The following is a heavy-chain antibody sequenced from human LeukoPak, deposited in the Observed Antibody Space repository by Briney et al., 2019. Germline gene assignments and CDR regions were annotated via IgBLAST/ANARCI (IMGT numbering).Heavy chain of an antibody. Sequence: GGSLRVSCAASGFTFSSYAMSWVRQAPGKGLEWVSAISGSGGSTYYADSVKGRFTISRDNSKNTLYLQMNSLRAEDTAVYYCAKDYYDSSGYQSPFDYWGQGTLVTVSS. CDR2: ISGSGGST. CDR3: AKDYYDSSGYQSPFDY. J-gene: IGHJ4*02. D-gene: IGHD3-22*01. V-gene: IGHV3-23*01. CDR1: GFTFSSYA.